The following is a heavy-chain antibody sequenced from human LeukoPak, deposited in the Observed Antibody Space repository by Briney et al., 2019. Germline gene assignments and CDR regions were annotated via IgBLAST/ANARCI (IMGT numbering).Heavy chain of an antibody. D-gene: IGHD5-24*01. V-gene: IGHV1-2*02. CDR2: ITPSGGT. CDR1: GYTFTSYA. Sequence: ASVKVSYKASGYTFTSYAMHWVRQAPGQGLEWMGWITPSGGTNYPQKFQGRVAITRDTSITTVYMDLSRLTSDDTAVYYCARDRYGDGFAHFDYWGQGALVTVSS. J-gene: IGHJ4*02. CDR3: ARDRYGDGFAHFDY.